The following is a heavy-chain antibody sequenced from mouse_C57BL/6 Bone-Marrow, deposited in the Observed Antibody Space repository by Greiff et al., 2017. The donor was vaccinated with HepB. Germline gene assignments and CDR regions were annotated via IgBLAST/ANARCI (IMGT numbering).Heavy chain of an antibody. D-gene: IGHD6-5*01. V-gene: IGHV1-82*01. CDR3: ARSLGLLDY. Sequence: QVQLQQSGPELVKPGASVKISCKASGYAFSSSWMNWVKQRPGKGLEWIGRIYPGDGDTNYNGKFKGKATLTADKSSSTAYMQLSSLTSEDSAVYFCARSLGLLDYWGQGTTLTVSS. CDR2: IYPGDGDT. J-gene: IGHJ2*01. CDR1: GYAFSSSW.